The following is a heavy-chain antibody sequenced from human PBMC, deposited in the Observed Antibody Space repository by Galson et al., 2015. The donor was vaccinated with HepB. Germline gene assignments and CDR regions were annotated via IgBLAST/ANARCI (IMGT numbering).Heavy chain of an antibody. CDR3: ARGGTNRLRFLEWLLSDWDYFDY. V-gene: IGHV1-8*01. J-gene: IGHJ4*02. Sequence: SVKVSCKASGYTFTSYDINWVRQAPGQGLEWMGWMSPNSGNTGYAQKFQGRVTMTRNNSISTAYMELSSLRSEDTAVYYCARGGTNRLRFLEWLLSDWDYFDYWGQGTLVTVSS. CDR1: GYTFTSYD. CDR2: MSPNSGNT. D-gene: IGHD3-3*01.